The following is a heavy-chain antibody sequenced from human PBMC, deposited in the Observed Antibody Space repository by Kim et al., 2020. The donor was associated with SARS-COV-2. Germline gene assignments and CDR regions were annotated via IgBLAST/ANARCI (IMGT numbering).Heavy chain of an antibody. CDR3: ARGYSHTCSFDY. J-gene: IGHJ4*02. Sequence: YYGPPLKSQVTISVDTSKNQFSLKLRSVPAADTAVYSCARGYSHTCSFDYWGQGTLVTVSS. V-gene: IGHV4-31*01. D-gene: IGHD6-13*01.